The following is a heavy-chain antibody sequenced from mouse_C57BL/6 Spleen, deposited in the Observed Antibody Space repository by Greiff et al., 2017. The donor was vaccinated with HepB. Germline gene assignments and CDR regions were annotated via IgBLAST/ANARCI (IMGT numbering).Heavy chain of an antibody. D-gene: IGHD1-2*01. V-gene: IGHV1-82*01. CDR1: GYAFSSSW. J-gene: IGHJ4*01. CDR3: ASPITGYAMDY. CDR2: IYPGDGDT. Sequence: QVQLKQSGPELVKPGASVKISCKASGYAFSSSWMNWVKQRPGKGLEWIGRIYPGDGDTNYNGKFKGKATLTADKSSSTAYMQLSSLTSEDSAVYLCASPITGYAMDYWGQGTSVTVSS.